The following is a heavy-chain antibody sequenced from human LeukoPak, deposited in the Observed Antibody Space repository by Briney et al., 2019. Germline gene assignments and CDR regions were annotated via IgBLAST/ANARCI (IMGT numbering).Heavy chain of an antibody. Sequence: GESLKISCKASGYSFTSYWIAWVRQMPGKGLEWMGVIYPNDFDTRYSPSFQGQVTISADKYISTAFLQWSSMKASDTAIYYCARHGKLSASRNWFDPWGQGTLVTVSS. CDR3: ARHGKLSASRNWFDP. V-gene: IGHV5-51*01. CDR1: GYSFTSYW. D-gene: IGHD1-26*01. CDR2: IYPNDFDT. J-gene: IGHJ5*02.